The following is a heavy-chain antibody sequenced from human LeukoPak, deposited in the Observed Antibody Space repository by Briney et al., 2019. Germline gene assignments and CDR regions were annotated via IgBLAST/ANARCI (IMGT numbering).Heavy chain of an antibody. V-gene: IGHV4-34*01. J-gene: IGHJ4*02. CDR1: GGSFSGYY. Sequence: PSGTLSLTCAVYGGSFSGYYWSWIRQPPGKGLEWIGEINHSGSTNYNPSLKSRVTISVDTSKNQFSLKLSSVTAADTAVYYCAKTWIQVEFDYWGQGTLVTVSS. CDR2: INHSGST. D-gene: IGHD5-18*01. CDR3: AKTWIQVEFDY.